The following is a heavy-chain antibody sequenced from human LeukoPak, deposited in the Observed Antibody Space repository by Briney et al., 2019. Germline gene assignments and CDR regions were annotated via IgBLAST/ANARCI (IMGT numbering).Heavy chain of an antibody. V-gene: IGHV4-4*07. CDR1: GGSISSYY. CDR3: ARDRDGSGSYYTQYWYFGL. J-gene: IGHJ2*01. CDR2: MYTSGST. Sequence: SETLSLTCTVSGGSISSYYWSWIRQPAGKGLGWIGRMYTSGSTNYNPSLKSRVTMSVDTSKNQFSLKLSSVTAADTAVYYCARDRDGSGSYYTQYWYFGLWGRGTLVTVSS. D-gene: IGHD3-10*01.